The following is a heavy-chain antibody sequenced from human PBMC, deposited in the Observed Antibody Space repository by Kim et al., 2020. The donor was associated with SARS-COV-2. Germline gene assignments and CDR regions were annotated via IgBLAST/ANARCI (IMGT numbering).Heavy chain of an antibody. CDR3: ARGLGVGATRLPLDY. V-gene: IGHV4-34*01. CDR1: GGSFSGYY. D-gene: IGHD1-26*01. CDR2: INHSGST. Sequence: SETLSLTCAVYGGSFSGYYWSWIRQPPGKGLEWIGEINHSGSTNYNPSLKSRVTISVDTSKNQFSLKLSSVTAADTAVYYCARGLGVGATRLPLDYWGQG. J-gene: IGHJ4*02.